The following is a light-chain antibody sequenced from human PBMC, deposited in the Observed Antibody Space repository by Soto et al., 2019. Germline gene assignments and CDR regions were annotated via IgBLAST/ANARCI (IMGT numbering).Light chain of an antibody. Sequence: QSVMTQPPSVSGAPGQRVTLSCTGSSSSIGADYDVHWYQQRPGTAPKLLIFGNINRPSGVPDRFSGSKSGTSASLAITGLQAEYEGDYYCQSYDSTLSARYVFGTGTKLTVL. CDR1: SSSIGADYD. V-gene: IGLV1-40*01. CDR3: QSYDSTLSARYV. J-gene: IGLJ1*01. CDR2: GNI.